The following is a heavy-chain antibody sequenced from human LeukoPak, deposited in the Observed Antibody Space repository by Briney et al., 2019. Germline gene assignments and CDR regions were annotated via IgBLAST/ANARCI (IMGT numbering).Heavy chain of an antibody. Sequence: SETLSLTCTVSGGSISSSSYYWGWIRQPPGKGLEWIGSIYHSGSTYYNPSLKSRVTISVDTPKNQFSLKLTSVTASDSAVYYCASSNWLRDANFDSWGQGTLVTVSS. D-gene: IGHD6-13*01. CDR1: GGSISSSSYY. J-gene: IGHJ4*02. CDR3: ASSNWLRDANFDS. CDR2: IYHSGST. V-gene: IGHV4-39*07.